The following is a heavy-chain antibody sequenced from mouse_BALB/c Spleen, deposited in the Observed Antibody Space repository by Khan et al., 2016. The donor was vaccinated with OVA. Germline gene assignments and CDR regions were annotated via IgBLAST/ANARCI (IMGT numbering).Heavy chain of an antibody. CDR1: GYSITSDYA. V-gene: IGHV3-2*02. CDR3: ARVYGGDFDY. J-gene: IGHJ2*02. D-gene: IGHD1-1*01. Sequence: EVQLQESGPGLVKPSQSLSLTCTVTGYSITSDYARNWIRQFPGNKLEWMGFISYSGNTKYNPSLNSRFSITRDTSKNQFFLQLNSVTTEDTATYYCARVYGGDFDYWGQGTSLTVSA. CDR2: ISYSGNT.